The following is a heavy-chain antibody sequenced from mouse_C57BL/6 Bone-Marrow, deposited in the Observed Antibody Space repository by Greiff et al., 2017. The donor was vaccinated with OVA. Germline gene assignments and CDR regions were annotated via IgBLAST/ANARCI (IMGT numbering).Heavy chain of an antibody. CDR3: ARAYYSPYAMDY. J-gene: IGHJ4*01. D-gene: IGHD2-12*01. CDR1: GYTFTSYW. Sequence: QVQLQQPGAELVKPGASVKLSCKASGYTFTSYWMHWVKQRPGQGLEWIGMIHPNSGSTNYNEKFKSKATLTVYKSSSTAYMQLSSLTSEDSAVYYCARAYYSPYAMDYWGQGTSVTVSS. V-gene: IGHV1-64*01. CDR2: IHPNSGST.